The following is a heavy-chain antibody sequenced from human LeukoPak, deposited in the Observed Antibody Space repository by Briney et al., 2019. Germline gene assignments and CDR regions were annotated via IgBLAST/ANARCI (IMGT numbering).Heavy chain of an antibody. CDR3: ARNSDSSSWYYWFDP. V-gene: IGHV1-2*02. J-gene: IGHJ5*02. CDR2: INPNSGGT. CDR1: GYTFTGYY. D-gene: IGHD6-13*01. Sequence: ASVKVSCKASGYTFTGYYMHWVRQAPGQGLEWMGWINPNSGGTNYAQNFQGRVTMTRDTSISTAYMELRSLSSDDTAVYYCARNSDSSSWYYWFDPWGQGTLVTVSS.